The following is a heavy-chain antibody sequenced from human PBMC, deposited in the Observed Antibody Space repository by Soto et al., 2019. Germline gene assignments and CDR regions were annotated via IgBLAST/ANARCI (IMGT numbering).Heavy chain of an antibody. D-gene: IGHD6-19*01. Sequence: QVQLQQWSEGLLKPSETLSLTCAVYGGSFSGYDWSWIRQPPGKGLEWIGEINHSRSTNYNPSLKSRVTISVDTSKNQFSLKLSSVTAADTAVYYCARPSRQWLGLRYYYGMDVWGQGTTVTVSS. CDR3: ARPSRQWLGLRYYYGMDV. V-gene: IGHV4-34*01. CDR2: INHSRST. J-gene: IGHJ6*02. CDR1: GGSFSGYD.